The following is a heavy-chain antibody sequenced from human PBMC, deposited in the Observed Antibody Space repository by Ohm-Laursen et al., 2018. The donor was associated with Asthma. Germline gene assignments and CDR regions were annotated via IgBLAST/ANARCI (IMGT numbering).Heavy chain of an antibody. V-gene: IGHV1-8*01. Sequence: ASVKVSCKSSGYTFTSYDINWVRQATGQGLEWMGWMNPNSGNTGYAQKFQGRVTMTRNTSLSTAYMELSSLRSEDTAVYYCAREGDCSGGSCYGDAFDIWGQGTMVTVSS. D-gene: IGHD2-15*01. CDR3: AREGDCSGGSCYGDAFDI. J-gene: IGHJ3*02. CDR2: MNPNSGNT. CDR1: GYTFTSYD.